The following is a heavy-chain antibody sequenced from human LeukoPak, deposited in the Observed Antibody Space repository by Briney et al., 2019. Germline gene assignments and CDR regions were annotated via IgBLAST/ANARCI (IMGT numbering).Heavy chain of an antibody. V-gene: IGHV3-21*01. D-gene: IGHD3-10*01. Sequence: AGGPLRPSCAAPGSTSSSYSMNWVRQAPGKGLEWSSSISSSSSYIYYADSVKGRFTISRDDAKNSLYLQMNSLRAEDTAVYYCARRAWFGEPIPAFDYWGQGTLVTVSS. CDR2: ISSSSSYI. CDR3: ARRAWFGEPIPAFDY. CDR1: GSTSSSYS. J-gene: IGHJ4*02.